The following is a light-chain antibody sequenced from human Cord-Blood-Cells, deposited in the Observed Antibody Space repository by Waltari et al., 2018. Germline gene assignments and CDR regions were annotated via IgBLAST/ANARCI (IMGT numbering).Light chain of an antibody. J-gene: IGLJ2*01. CDR2: QDS. Sequence: SYELPLLPSVYVSPGETASITCSGVNFGDQHDCWYQQKPGQSPVLVIYQDSKRPSGIPERFSGANSGNTATLAISGTHAMDEADDCCQAWDSSTGVFGGGTKLTVL. V-gene: IGLV3-1*01. CDR3: QAWDSSTGV. CDR1: NFGDQH.